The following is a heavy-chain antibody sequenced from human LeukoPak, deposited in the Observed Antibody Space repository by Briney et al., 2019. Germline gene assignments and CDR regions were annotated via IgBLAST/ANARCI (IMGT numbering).Heavy chain of an antibody. CDR3: ARTRYCSSTSCFVPWFDP. Sequence: ASVKVSCKASGGTFSSYAISWVRQAPGQGLEWMGGIIPIFGTANYAQKFQGRVTITADESTSTAYMELSSLRSEDTAVYYCARTRYCSSTSCFVPWFDPWGQGTLVTVSS. CDR1: GGTFSSYA. J-gene: IGHJ5*02. V-gene: IGHV1-69*13. D-gene: IGHD2-2*01. CDR2: IIPIFGTA.